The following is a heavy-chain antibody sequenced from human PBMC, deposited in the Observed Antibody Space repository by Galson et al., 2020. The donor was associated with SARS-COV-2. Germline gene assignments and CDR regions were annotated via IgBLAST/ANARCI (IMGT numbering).Heavy chain of an antibody. Sequence: SLNIPCAAPGFTFSSYAMRWVRQAPGTGQARVSAISGSGGSTYYADSVKGRFTIPRDNSKNTLYLQMNSLTAEDTAVYYCANSEGSQSLVRSPLDYWGQGTLVTGSS. CDR1: GFTFSSYA. D-gene: IGHD6-19*01. J-gene: IGHJ4*02. CDR2: ISGSGGST. V-gene: IGHV3-23*01. CDR3: ANSEGSQSLVRSPLDY.